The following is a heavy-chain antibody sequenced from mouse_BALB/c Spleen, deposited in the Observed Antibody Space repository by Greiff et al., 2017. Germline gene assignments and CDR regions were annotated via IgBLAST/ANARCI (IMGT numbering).Heavy chain of an antibody. CDR2: ISSGGSYT. J-gene: IGHJ2*01. V-gene: IGHV5-6*02. D-gene: IGHD2-3*01. Sequence: DVMLVESGGDLVKPGGSLKLSCAASGFTFSSYGMSWVRQTPDKRLEWVATISSGGSYTYYPDSVKGRFTISRDNAKNTLYLQMSSLKSEDTAMYYCARAYDGPPSTLDDWGQGTTLTVSS. CDR3: ARAYDGPPSTLDD. CDR1: GFTFSSYG.